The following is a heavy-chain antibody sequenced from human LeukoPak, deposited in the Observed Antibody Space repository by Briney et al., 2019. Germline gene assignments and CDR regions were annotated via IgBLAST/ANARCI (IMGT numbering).Heavy chain of an antibody. CDR2: INPNSGGT. CDR3: AREREDSGNYYDY. J-gene: IGHJ4*02. CDR1: GYSFTGYY. Sequence: ASVKVSCKASGYSFTGYYMHWVRQAPGQGLEWMGWINPNSGGTNYAQKFQGRVTMTRDTSISTAYMELSRLRSDATAVYYCAREREDSGNYYDYWGQGALVTVSS. D-gene: IGHD1-26*01. V-gene: IGHV1-2*02.